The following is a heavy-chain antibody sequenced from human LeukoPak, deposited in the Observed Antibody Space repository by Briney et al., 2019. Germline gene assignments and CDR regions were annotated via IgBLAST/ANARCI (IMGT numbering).Heavy chain of an antibody. Sequence: TSETLSLTCTVSGGSISSSSYYWSWIRQPPGKGLEWIGEINHSGSTNYNPSLKSRVTISVDTSKNQFSLKLSSVTAADTAVYYRARVGSGSYLDYWGQGTLFTVSS. CDR1: GGSISSSSYY. V-gene: IGHV4-39*07. J-gene: IGHJ4*02. CDR2: INHSGST. CDR3: ARVGSGSYLDY. D-gene: IGHD1-26*01.